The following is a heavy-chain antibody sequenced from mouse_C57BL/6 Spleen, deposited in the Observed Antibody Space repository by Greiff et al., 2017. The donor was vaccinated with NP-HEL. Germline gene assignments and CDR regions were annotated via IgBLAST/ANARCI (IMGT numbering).Heavy chain of an antibody. CDR1: GYAFSSSW. J-gene: IGHJ2*01. V-gene: IGHV1-82*01. D-gene: IGHD2-10*02. CDR3: ARGGYGKGDFDY. Sequence: QVQLQQSGPELVKPGASVKISCKASGYAFSSSWMNWVKQRPGKGLEWIGRIYPGDGDTNYNGKFKGKATLTADKSSSTAYMQLSSLTSEDSAVYFCARGGYGKGDFDYWGQGTTLTVSS. CDR2: IYPGDGDT.